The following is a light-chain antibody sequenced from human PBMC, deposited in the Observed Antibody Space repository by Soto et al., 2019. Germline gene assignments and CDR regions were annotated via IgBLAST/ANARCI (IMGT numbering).Light chain of an antibody. J-gene: IGKJ3*01. CDR2: AAS. CDR3: QKYNNAPLT. Sequence: DLQMTQSPSSLSASVGDRVTITCRASQGISTYLAWYQQKPGKVPTLLIYAASTLQSGVPSRFSGSGSGTDFTLTISSLQTEDVATYYCQKYNNAPLTFGPGTKVDIK. V-gene: IGKV1-27*01. CDR1: QGISTY.